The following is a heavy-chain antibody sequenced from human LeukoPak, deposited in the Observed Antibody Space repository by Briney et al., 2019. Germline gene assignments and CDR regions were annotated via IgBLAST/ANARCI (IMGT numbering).Heavy chain of an antibody. Sequence: SETLSLTCTVSGGSISSSSYYWGWIRQPPGKGLEWIGSIYYSGSTYYNPSLKSRVTISVDTSKNQFSLKLSSVTAADTAVYYCARDWRVTTTEFDAFDIWGQGTMVTVSS. J-gene: IGHJ3*02. V-gene: IGHV4-39*07. CDR3: ARDWRVTTTEFDAFDI. CDR1: GGSISSSSYY. CDR2: IYYSGST. D-gene: IGHD2-21*02.